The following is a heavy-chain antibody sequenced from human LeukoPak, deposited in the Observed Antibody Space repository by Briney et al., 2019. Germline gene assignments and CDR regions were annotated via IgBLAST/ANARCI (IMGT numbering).Heavy chain of an antibody. Sequence: SETLSLTCTVSGGSFRTYYWSWLRQTPGKGLEWIDGVYSSGSTNYNSSCGSRVTISVDTSKNQFSLSLSSVNAADQAVYYCARDMGLVAASEYFQQWGQGTLVTVSS. D-gene: IGHD2-15*01. CDR3: ARDMGLVAASEYFQQ. V-gene: IGHV4-59*01. CDR1: GGSFRTYY. CDR2: VYSSGST. J-gene: IGHJ1*01.